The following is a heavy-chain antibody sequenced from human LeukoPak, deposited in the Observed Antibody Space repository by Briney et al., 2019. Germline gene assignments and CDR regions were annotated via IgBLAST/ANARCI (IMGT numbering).Heavy chain of an antibody. Sequence: GGSLRLSCSASGFTFTNYAMSWVRQAPGKGLEWVSGISGSGDTTYYADSVKGRFTISRDDSKNTLYLQMNSLRAEDTAVYYCARDRPYFGYWGQGTLVTVSS. J-gene: IGHJ4*02. D-gene: IGHD6-6*01. V-gene: IGHV3-23*01. CDR3: ARDRPYFGY. CDR1: GFTFTNYA. CDR2: ISGSGDTT.